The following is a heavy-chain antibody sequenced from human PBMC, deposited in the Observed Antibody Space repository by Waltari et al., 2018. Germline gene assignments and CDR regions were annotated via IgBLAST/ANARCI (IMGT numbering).Heavy chain of an antibody. Sequence: QVQLVESGGGVVQPGRSLRLSCAASGFTFSSYAMHWVRQAPGKGLEWVAVISYDGSNKYYADSVKGRFTISRDNSKNTLYRQMNSLRAEDTAVYYCAREAVPRGSAGSLAETHPVFDYWGQGTLVTVSS. V-gene: IGHV3-30-3*01. CDR3: AREAVPRGSAGSLAETHPVFDY. J-gene: IGHJ4*02. CDR1: GFTFSSYA. D-gene: IGHD3-10*01. CDR2: ISYDGSNK.